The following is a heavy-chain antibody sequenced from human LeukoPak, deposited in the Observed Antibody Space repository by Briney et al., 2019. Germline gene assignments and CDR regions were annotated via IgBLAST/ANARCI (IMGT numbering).Heavy chain of an antibody. Sequence: ASVKVSCKASGYTFTSYAMHWVRQAPGQRLEWMGWINAGNGNTKYSQKFQGRVTITRDTSADTAYMELSSLRSEDTTVYYCARLKYCTNGVCYAGFDYWGQGTLVTVSS. J-gene: IGHJ4*02. D-gene: IGHD2-8*01. V-gene: IGHV1-3*01. CDR2: INAGNGNT. CDR1: GYTFTSYA. CDR3: ARLKYCTNGVCYAGFDY.